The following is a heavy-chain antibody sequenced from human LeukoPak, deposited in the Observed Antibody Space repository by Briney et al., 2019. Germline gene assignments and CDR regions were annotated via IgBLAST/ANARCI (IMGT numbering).Heavy chain of an antibody. Sequence: SETLSLTCAVYGGSFSGYYWSWIRQPPGKGLEWIGEINHSGSTNYNPSLKSRVTISVDTSKNQFSLKLSSVTAADTAVYYCARLCSGGSCYSLGIGAFDIWGQGTMVTVSS. CDR3: ARLCSGGSCYSLGIGAFDI. V-gene: IGHV4-34*01. CDR1: GGSFSGYY. D-gene: IGHD2-15*01. J-gene: IGHJ3*02. CDR2: INHSGST.